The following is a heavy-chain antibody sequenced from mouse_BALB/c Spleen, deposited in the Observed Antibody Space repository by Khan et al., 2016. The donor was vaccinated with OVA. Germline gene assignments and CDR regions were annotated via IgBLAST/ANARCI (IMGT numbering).Heavy chain of an antibody. CDR2: FISGGDNT. V-gene: IGHV5-6*01. CDR1: GFSFSNNG. D-gene: IGHD4-1*01. Sequence: EVELVESGGDLVKPGGSLKLSCAASGFSFSNNGRSWFRRPQNKRQEGFATFISGGDNTNYPDSVKGRFSIFRDNAKNPLYLKMSSLKSETTAMYHCASHLTGSFAYWGQGTLVTVSA. CDR3: ASHLTGSFAY. J-gene: IGHJ3*01.